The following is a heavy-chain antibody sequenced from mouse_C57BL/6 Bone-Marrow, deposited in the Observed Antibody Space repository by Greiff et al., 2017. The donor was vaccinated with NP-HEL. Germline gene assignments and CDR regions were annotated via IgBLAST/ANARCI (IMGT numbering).Heavy chain of an antibody. CDR1: GFSLTSYG. CDR2: IWSGGST. D-gene: IGHD2-2*01. J-gene: IGHJ2*01. Sequence: VQRVESGPGLVQPSQSLSITCTVSGFSLTSYGVHWVRQSPGKGLEWLGVIWSGGSTDYNAAFISRLSISKDNSKSQVFFKMNSLQADDTAIYYCARMEYGYDGYYFDNWGQGTTLTVSS. V-gene: IGHV2-2*01. CDR3: ARMEYGYDGYYFDN.